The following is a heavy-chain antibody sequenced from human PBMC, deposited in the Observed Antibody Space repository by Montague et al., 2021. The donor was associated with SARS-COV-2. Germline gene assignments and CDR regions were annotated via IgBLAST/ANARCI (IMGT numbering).Heavy chain of an antibody. CDR3: ARVGRQQLVRLSGMDV. CDR2: IYYSGST. Sequence: SETLSLTCTVSGGSISSSSYYWGWIRQPPGKGLEWIGSIYYSGSTYYNPSLKSRVTISVDTSKNQFTLKLSSVTAADTAVYYCARVGRQQLVRLSGMDVWGQGPRAPVSS. D-gene: IGHD6-13*01. V-gene: IGHV4-39*06. J-gene: IGHJ6*02. CDR1: GGSISSSSYY.